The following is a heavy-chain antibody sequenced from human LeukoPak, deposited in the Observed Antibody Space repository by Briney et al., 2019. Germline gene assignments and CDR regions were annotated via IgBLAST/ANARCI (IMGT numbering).Heavy chain of an antibody. CDR3: IREVQVRASASLGL. CDR1: GFTISGFW. CDR2: MNSAGTTI. V-gene: IGHV3-74*01. Sequence: GGSLRLSCAASGFTISGFWMHWVRQVPGEGLVWVARMNSAGTTINYADSVKGRFTISRDNVRNTLHLQMNDLSLEDTAVYFCIREVQVRASASLGLWGRGTLVTVS. D-gene: IGHD1-1*01. J-gene: IGHJ4*01.